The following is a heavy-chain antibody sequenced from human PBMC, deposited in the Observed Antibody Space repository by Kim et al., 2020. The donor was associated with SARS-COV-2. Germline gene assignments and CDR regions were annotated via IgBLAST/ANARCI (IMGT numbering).Heavy chain of an antibody. CDR2: INPANGNT. CDR3: ARGGIWEAAP. D-gene: IGHD1-26*01. Sequence: ASVKVSCKASGYTFTSHGMHWVRQAPGQRLEWMGWINPANGNTRYSRRFQGRVTIPRDTSATTVYVELSSLTFEDTAMYYCARGGIWEAAPWGKGTRVTV. CDR1: GYTFTSHG. V-gene: IGHV1-3*01. J-gene: IGHJ5*02.